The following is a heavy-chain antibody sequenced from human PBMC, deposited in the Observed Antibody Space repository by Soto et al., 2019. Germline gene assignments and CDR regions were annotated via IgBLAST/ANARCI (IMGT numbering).Heavy chain of an antibody. V-gene: IGHV4-39*01. J-gene: IGHJ4*02. CDR2: IYYSGST. Sequence: SETLSLTCTVSGGSISSSSYYWGWIRQPPGKGLEWIGSIYYSGSTYYNPSLKSRVTISVDTSKNQFSLKLSSVTAADTAVYYCARLDVGDFDYWGQGTLVTVSS. CDR3: ARLDVGDFDY. CDR1: GGSISSSSYY. D-gene: IGHD1-26*01.